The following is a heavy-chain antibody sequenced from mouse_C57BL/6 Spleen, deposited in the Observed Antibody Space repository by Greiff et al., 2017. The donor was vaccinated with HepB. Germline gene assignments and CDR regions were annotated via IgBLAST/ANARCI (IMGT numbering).Heavy chain of an antibody. V-gene: IGHV1-59*01. Sequence: QVQLQQSGAELVRPGTSVKLSCKASGYTFTSYWMHWVKQRPRQGLEWIGVIDPSDSYTNYNQKFKGKATLTVDTSSSTAYMQLSSLTSEDSAVYYCAREDYSSDYWGQGTTLTVSS. CDR3: AREDYSSDY. J-gene: IGHJ2*01. CDR2: IDPSDSYT. D-gene: IGHD1-1*01. CDR1: GYTFTSYW.